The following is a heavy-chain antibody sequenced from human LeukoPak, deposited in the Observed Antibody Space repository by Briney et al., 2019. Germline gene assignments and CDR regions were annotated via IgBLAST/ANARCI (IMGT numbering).Heavy chain of an antibody. D-gene: IGHD6-13*01. V-gene: IGHV4-34*01. Sequence: PSETLSLTCAVYGGSFSGYYWSWIRQPPGKGLEWIGEINHGGSTNYNPSLKSRVTISVDTSKNQFSLKLSSVTAADTAVYYCARELRWQQLVRYFDYWGQGTLVTVSS. CDR2: INHGGST. J-gene: IGHJ4*02. CDR1: GGSFSGYY. CDR3: ARELRWQQLVRYFDY.